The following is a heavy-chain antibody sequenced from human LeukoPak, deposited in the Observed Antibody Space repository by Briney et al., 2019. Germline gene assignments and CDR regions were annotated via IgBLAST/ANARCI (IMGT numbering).Heavy chain of an antibody. D-gene: IGHD6-19*01. CDR3: ARVLSSGYSPFDY. CDR1: GFTSSDYY. J-gene: IGHJ4*02. V-gene: IGHV3-11*01. Sequence: PGGSLRLSCAASGFTSSDYYMSWIRQAPGKGLEWVSYISSSGSSTFYAGSVKGRFAISRDNTKNSLYLQMNSLRAEDTAVYYCARVLSSGYSPFDYWGQGSLVTVSS. CDR2: ISSSGSST.